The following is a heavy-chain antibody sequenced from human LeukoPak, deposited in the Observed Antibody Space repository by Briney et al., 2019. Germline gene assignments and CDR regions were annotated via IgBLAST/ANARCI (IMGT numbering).Heavy chain of an antibody. CDR2: VSGTSYDI. CDR3: VRELTGAFAF. V-gene: IGHV3-21*06. D-gene: IGHD3-9*01. CDR1: GFSFGSWS. Sequence: GGSLRLSCEASGFSFGSWSMYWVRQAPGKGLEWVSSVSGTSYDIYYSDSVKGRFRISRDNAKNLLYLQMDSLTLEDTAVYYCVRELTGAFAFWGQGTRVTVSA. J-gene: IGHJ4*02.